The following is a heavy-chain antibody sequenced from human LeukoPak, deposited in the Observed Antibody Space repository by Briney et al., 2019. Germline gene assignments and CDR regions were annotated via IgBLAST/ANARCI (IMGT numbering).Heavy chain of an antibody. D-gene: IGHD3-22*01. CDR2: INHSGST. J-gene: IGHJ4*02. CDR1: GGSFSGYY. V-gene: IGHV4-34*01. CDR3: ARNYYYDSSGYDKGDY. Sequence: SETLSLTCAVYGGSFSGYYWSWIRQPPGKGLEWIGEINHSGSTNYNPSLKSRVTISVDTSKNQFSLKLSSVTAADTAVYYCARNYYYDSSGYDKGDYWGQGTLVTVSS.